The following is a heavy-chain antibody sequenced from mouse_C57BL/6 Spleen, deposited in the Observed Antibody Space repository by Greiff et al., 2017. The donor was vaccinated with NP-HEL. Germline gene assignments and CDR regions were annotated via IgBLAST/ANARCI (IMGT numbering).Heavy chain of an antibody. J-gene: IGHJ2*01. CDR3: ASLDY. CDR2: ISDGGSYT. Sequence: EVNLVESGGGLVKPGGSLKLSCAASGFTFSSYAMSWVRQTPEKRLEWVATISDGGSYTYYPDNVKGRFTISRDNAKNNLYLQMSHLKSEDTAMYYCASLDYWGQGTTLTVSS. V-gene: IGHV5-4*03. CDR1: GFTFSSYA.